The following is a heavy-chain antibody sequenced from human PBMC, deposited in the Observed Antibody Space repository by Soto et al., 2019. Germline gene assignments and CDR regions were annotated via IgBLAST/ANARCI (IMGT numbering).Heavy chain of an antibody. V-gene: IGHV3-23*01. CDR2: ISGSGGST. D-gene: IGHD2-8*02. CDR3: GTGGNSDRDAFDT. CDR1: GFTFSSYA. J-gene: IGHJ3*02. Sequence: PGGSLRLSCAASGFTFSSYAMSWVRQAPGKGLEWVSAISGSGGSTYYADSVKGRFTISRDNSKNTLYLQMNSLRAEDTAVYYCGTGGNSDRDAFDTWGQGTMVTVS.